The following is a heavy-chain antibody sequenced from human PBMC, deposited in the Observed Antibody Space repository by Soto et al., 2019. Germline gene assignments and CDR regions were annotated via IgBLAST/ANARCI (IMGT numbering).Heavy chain of an antibody. CDR3: AARGLVAPDAFDI. J-gene: IGHJ3*02. D-gene: IGHD2-21*01. CDR1: GFTFTSSA. Sequence: GASLKVACKASGFTFTSSAMQWVRQARGQRLEWIGWIVVGSGNTNYAQKFQERVTITRDMSTSTAYMELSSLRSEDTAVYYCAARGLVAPDAFDIWGQGTMVTVSS. V-gene: IGHV1-58*02. CDR2: IVVGSGNT.